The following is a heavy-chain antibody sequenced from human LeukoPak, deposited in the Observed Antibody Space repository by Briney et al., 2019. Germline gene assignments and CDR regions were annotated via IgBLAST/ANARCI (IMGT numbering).Heavy chain of an antibody. CDR1: GYSISSGYY. Sequence: SETLSLTCTVSGYSISSGYYWGWIRQSPGKGLEWIASIYHSGSTYYNPSLKSRVSISVDTSKNQFSLQLSSVTAADTALYYCAREGDRRSAVVAARYCDYWGQGTLVTVSS. D-gene: IGHD2-15*01. CDR2: IYHSGST. V-gene: IGHV4-38-2*02. CDR3: AREGDRRSAVVAARYCDY. J-gene: IGHJ4*02.